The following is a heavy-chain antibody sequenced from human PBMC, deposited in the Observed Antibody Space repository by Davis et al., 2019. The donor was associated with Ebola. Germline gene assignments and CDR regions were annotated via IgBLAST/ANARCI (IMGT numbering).Heavy chain of an antibody. V-gene: IGHV4-34*01. CDR3: AKGEQYCSDISCYSFDAFGS. CDR2: INHSGST. Sequence: GSLRLSCAAYGGSFSGYYWSWIRQPPGKGLEWIGEINHSGSTNYNPSLKSRVTISVDTSKNQFSLKLSSVTAADTAVYYCAKGEQYCSDISCYSFDAFGSWGQGTMVTVSS. CDR1: GGSFSGYY. J-gene: IGHJ3*02. D-gene: IGHD2-2*01.